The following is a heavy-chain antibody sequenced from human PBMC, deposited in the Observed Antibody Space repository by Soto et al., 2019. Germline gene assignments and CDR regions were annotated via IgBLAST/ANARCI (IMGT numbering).Heavy chain of an antibody. V-gene: IGHV3-33*01. CDR2: ILNDGSNR. J-gene: IGHJ6*02. D-gene: IGHD3-10*01. CDR1: GFTFSNYG. Sequence: QVQLVESGGGVVQPGRSLRLSCAASGFTFSNYGMHWVRQAPGKGLEWVAVILNDGSNRYHADSVKDRFTIPRDNSKNTLYLQMNSLRAEDTAVYYCARDDEYSGNGMDGWGQGTTVTVS. CDR3: ARDDEYSGNGMDG.